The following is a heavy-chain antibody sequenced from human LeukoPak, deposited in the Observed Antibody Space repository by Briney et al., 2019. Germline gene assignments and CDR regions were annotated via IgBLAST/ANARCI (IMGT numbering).Heavy chain of an antibody. V-gene: IGHV4-39*01. CDR1: GGSISSSSYY. Sequence: SETLSLTRTVSGGSISSSSYYWGWIRQPPGKGLEWIGSIYYSGSTYYNPSLKSRVTISVDTSKNQFSLKLSSVTAADTAVYYCASGYSYGYEIASLDYWGQGTLVTVSS. CDR2: IYYSGST. CDR3: ASGYSYGYEIASLDY. J-gene: IGHJ4*02. D-gene: IGHD5-18*01.